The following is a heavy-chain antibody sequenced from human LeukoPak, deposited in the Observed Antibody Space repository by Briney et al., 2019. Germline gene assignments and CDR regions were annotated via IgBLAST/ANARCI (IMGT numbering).Heavy chain of an antibody. CDR1: GGSINSYY. CDR3: ARDPTSRSSAFDI. J-gene: IGHJ3*02. V-gene: IGHV4-59*01. CDR2: ISYSGSA. Sequence: SETLSLTCTVSGGSINSYYWSWIRQSPGKGLEWIGYISYSGSANYNPSLKSRVTISVDTSKNQFSLKLSSVTAADTAVYYCARDPTSRSSAFDIWGQGTMVTVSS.